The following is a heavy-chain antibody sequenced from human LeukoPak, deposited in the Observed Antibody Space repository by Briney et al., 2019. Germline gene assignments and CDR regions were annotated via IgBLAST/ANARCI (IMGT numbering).Heavy chain of an antibody. CDR2: IHRTGST. V-gene: IGHV4-61*08. CDR1: GAYVGRAGSH. Sequence: SQTLSLTCTVSGAYVGRAGSHCMWIRQPPGKVLEYIGNIHRTGSTDYKPSLRSRVTISVDPPTNHFSLSLRSVTSADTAVYYCASLAEGESGRASWAQGTFVTVSP. CDR3: ASLAEGESGRAS. J-gene: IGHJ5*02. D-gene: IGHD3-10*01.